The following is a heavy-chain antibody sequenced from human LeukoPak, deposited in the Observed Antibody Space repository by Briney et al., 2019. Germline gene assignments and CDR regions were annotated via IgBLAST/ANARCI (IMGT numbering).Heavy chain of an antibody. CDR2: ISAYNGNT. V-gene: IGHV1-18*01. Sequence: GASVKVSCKASGYTFTSYGISWVRQAPGQGLEWMGWISAYNGNTNYAQKLQGRVTMTTDTSTSTAYMELRSLRSDDTAVYYCARDRLRWSEYNWFDPWGQGTLVTVSS. D-gene: IGHD4-23*01. CDR1: GYTFTSYG. J-gene: IGHJ5*02. CDR3: ARDRLRWSEYNWFDP.